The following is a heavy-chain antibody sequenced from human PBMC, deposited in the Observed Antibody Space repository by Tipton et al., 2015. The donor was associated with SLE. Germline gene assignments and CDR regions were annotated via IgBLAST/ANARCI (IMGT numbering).Heavy chain of an antibody. CDR1: GGSISNYY. D-gene: IGHD6-19*01. CDR3: ARDVDRWLFRD. Sequence: TLSLTCTVSGGSISNYYWNWIRQPPGKGLEWIGYIYYNGSTNYNPSLKSRVTISIDTSKNQFSLKLSSVTAADTALYYCARDVDRWLFRDWGQGTLVTVSS. J-gene: IGHJ4*02. V-gene: IGHV4-59*01. CDR2: IYYNGST.